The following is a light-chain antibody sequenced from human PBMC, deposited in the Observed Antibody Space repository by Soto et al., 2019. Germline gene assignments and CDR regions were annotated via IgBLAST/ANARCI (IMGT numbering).Light chain of an antibody. Sequence: QSVLTQPPSTSGTPGQRVTISCSGSRSNIGRSTVNWYQQLPGTAPKVLVYSTNQRPSGVPDRFSGSKSGTSASLAISGLQSEDEADYYCQSYDSGLSGHWVFGGGTKVTVL. CDR1: RSNIGRST. J-gene: IGLJ3*02. V-gene: IGLV1-44*01. CDR2: STN. CDR3: QSYDSGLSGHWV.